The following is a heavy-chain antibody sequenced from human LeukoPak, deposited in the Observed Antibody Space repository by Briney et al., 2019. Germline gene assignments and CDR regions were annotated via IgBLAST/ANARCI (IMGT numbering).Heavy chain of an antibody. CDR2: ISSNGGST. CDR3: ARRPRRSDYYDY. CDR1: GFTFNSYA. J-gene: IGHJ4*02. V-gene: IGHV3-64*01. Sequence: GGSLRLSCAASGFTFNSYAMHWVRQAPGKGLEYVSAISSNGGSTYYANSVKGRFTISRDNSKNTLYLQMGSLRAEDMAVYYCARRPRRSDYYDYWGQGTLVTVSS.